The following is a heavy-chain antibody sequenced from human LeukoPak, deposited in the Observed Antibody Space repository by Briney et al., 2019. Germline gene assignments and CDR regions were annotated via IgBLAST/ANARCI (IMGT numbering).Heavy chain of an antibody. CDR3: ARDLVTVIKGFDI. Sequence: SETLSLTCAVSGGSISSYYWSWIRQPPGKGLEWVGDISYIGSTNYTPSHKSRVIIYIDTSTNQFSLKLSSVTAADTAVYDCARDLVTVIKGFDIWGQGTMVSVSS. V-gene: IGHV4-59*01. CDR2: ISYIGST. CDR1: GGSISSYY. D-gene: IGHD4-17*01. J-gene: IGHJ3*02.